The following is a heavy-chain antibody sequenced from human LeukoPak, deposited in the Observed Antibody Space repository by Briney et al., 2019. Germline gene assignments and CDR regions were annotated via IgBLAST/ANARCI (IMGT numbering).Heavy chain of an antibody. J-gene: IGHJ6*02. CDR1: GYTFTSYY. Sequence: ASVKVSCKASGYTFTSYYMHWVRQAPGQGLEWMGIVNPSGGSTSYAQKFQGRVTMTRDTSTSTVYMELSSLRSEDTAVYYCARDPDWYYYYYGMDVWGQGTTATVSS. D-gene: IGHD3-9*01. CDR3: ARDPDWYYYYYGMDV. CDR2: VNPSGGST. V-gene: IGHV1-46*01.